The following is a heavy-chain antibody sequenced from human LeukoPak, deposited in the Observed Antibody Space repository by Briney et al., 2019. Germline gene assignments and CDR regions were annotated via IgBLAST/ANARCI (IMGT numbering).Heavy chain of an antibody. D-gene: IGHD3-22*01. CDR3: AKDSFYYYDSSGYYDY. CDR2: ISWNSGSI. V-gene: IGHV3-9*01. J-gene: IGHJ4*02. CDR1: GFKFGDYA. Sequence: GGSLRLSCAASGFKFGDYAMHWVRQAPGKGLEWVSGISWNSGSIGYADSVKGRFTISRDNAKNSLYLQMNSLRAEDTALYYCAKDSFYYYDSSGYYDYWGQGTLVIVSS.